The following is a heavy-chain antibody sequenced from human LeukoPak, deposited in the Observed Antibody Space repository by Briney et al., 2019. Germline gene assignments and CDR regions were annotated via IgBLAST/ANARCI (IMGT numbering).Heavy chain of an antibody. CDR3: ARRKDYYDSSGYYRILDY. J-gene: IGHJ4*02. V-gene: IGHV4-34*01. CDR1: GGSFSGYY. CDR2: INHSGST. Sequence: PSETLSLTCAVYGGSFSGYYWSWIRQPPGKGLEWIGEINHSGSTNYNPSLKSRVTISVDTSKNQFSLKLSSVTAADTAVYYCARRKDYYDSSGYYRILDYWGQGTLVTVSS. D-gene: IGHD3-22*01.